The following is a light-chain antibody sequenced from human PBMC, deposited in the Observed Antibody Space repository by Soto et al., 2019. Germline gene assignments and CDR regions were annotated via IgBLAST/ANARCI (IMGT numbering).Light chain of an antibody. CDR3: CSYAGSYNFV. Sequence: QSVLTQPRSVSGSPGQSVTIPCTGTSSDVGVYNYVSWYQQYPGKAPKIMIYDVSKRPSGVPDRFSGSKSDNTASLTISGLQAEDEADYYCCSYAGSYNFVFGIGTKVTVL. J-gene: IGLJ1*01. V-gene: IGLV2-11*01. CDR1: SSDVGVYNY. CDR2: DVS.